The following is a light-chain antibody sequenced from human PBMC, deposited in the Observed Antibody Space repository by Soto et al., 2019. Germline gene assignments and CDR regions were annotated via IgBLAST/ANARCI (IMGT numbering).Light chain of an antibody. J-gene: IGLJ3*02. CDR2: EGT. CDR3: CSYSRTSTLL. V-gene: IGLV2-23*01. CDR1: SSDVGSYNL. Sequence: QSALTQPASLSGSPGQSITISCTGTSSDVGSYNLVSWYQQHPGKAPKVMIYEGTKRPSGVSNRFSGSKSGNTASLTISGLQAEDEADYYCCSYSRTSTLLFGGGTKLTVL.